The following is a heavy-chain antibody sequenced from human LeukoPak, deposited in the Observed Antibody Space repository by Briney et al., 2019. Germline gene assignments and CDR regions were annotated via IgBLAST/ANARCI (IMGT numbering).Heavy chain of an antibody. V-gene: IGHV3-23*01. CDR3: AKKLSGSYKGFDY. D-gene: IGHD1-26*01. J-gene: IGHJ4*01. CDR1: GFTFSSYD. CDR2: ISDSGGTV. Sequence: GGSLRLSCAASGFTFSSYDMSWVRQAPGKGLEWVSGISDSGGTVYYADSVKGRFTISRDNSKNSLYLQMNSLRAEDTAVYCCAKKLSGSYKGFDYWGQGTLGTGSS.